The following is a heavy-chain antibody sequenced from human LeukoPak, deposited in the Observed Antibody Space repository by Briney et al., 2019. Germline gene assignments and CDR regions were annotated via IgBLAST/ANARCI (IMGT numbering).Heavy chain of an antibody. V-gene: IGHV3-74*01. Sequence: GGSLRLSCADSGFTFSSHWMHWVRQAPGKGLVWVSRIKYDASSTSYADSVKGRFTISRDNSKNTLYLQMNSLRAEDTAVYYCAKDIRMDYYGSGIRGLGYWGQGTLVTVSS. CDR1: GFTFSSHW. CDR2: IKYDASST. D-gene: IGHD3-10*01. CDR3: AKDIRMDYYGSGIRGLGY. J-gene: IGHJ4*02.